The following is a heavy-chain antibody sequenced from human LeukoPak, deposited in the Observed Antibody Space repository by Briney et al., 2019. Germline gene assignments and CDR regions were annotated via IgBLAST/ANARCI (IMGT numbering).Heavy chain of an antibody. CDR2: INHSGST. D-gene: IGHD3-22*01. CDR3: ARMGVSYYYDSSTYFPTAFDV. CDR1: GGSFSGYY. V-gene: IGHV4-34*01. Sequence: SETLSLTCAVYGGSFSGYYWSWIRQPPGKGLEWIGEINHSGSTNYNPSLKSRVTISVDTSKNQFSLKLSSVTAADTAVYYCARMGVSYYYDSSTYFPTAFDVWGQGTMVSVSS. J-gene: IGHJ3*01.